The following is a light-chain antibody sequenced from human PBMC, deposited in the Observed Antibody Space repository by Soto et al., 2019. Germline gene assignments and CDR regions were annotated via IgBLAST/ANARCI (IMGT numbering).Light chain of an antibody. CDR1: QGISSY. J-gene: IGKJ5*01. V-gene: IGKV1-9*01. Sequence: DIQLPPSPSFLSASVGARVTITCRASQGISSYLAWFQQKPGRAPNLLIYGASTLQSGVPSRFSGSGSGTDFTLTISNLQPEDFATYYCQQLNAYPLTVGQGTRLEIK. CDR3: QQLNAYPLT. CDR2: GAS.